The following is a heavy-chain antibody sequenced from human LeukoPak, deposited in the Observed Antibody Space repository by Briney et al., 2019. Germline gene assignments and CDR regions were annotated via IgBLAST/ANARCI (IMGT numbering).Heavy chain of an antibody. CDR3: ARARVPRQYYDFWSGYYSWFDP. D-gene: IGHD3-3*01. CDR1: GYTFTSYG. Sequence: ASVTVSCKASGYTFTSYGISWVRQAPGQGLEWMGWISAYNGNTNYAQKFQGRVTITRDTSASTAYMELSSLRSEDTAVYYCARARVPRQYYDFWSGYYSWFDPWGQGTLVTVSS. J-gene: IGHJ5*02. V-gene: IGHV1-18*01. CDR2: ISAYNGNT.